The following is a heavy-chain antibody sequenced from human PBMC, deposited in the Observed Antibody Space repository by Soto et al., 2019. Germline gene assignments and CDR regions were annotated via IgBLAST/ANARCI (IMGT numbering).Heavy chain of an antibody. CDR2: IIPILGIA. J-gene: IGHJ2*01. V-gene: IGHV1-69*02. CDR1: GGTFSSYT. CDR3: ATEVGYCSGGSCYSKHWYFDL. D-gene: IGHD2-15*01. Sequence: QVQLVQSGAEVKKPGSSVKVSCKASGGTFSSYTISWVRQAPGQGLEWMGRIIPILGIANYAQKFQGRVMITADKSTSTAYMELSSLRSEDTAVYYCATEVGYCSGGSCYSKHWYFDLWGRGTLVTVSS.